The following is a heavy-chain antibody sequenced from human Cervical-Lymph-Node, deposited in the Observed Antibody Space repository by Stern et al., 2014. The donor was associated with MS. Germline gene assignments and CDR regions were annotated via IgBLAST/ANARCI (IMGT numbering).Heavy chain of an antibody. CDR1: GYTFTAYY. Sequence: QMQLVQSGTEVKKSGASVKVSCKASGYTFTAYYLHWVRQAPGQGLEWLGRINPNSGGTNYAQKFQDRVTMTRDTSISTAYMELDRLQSDDTAMYYCARGRGYSSGWVNWFDPWGQGTLVTVSS. CDR2: INPNSGGT. V-gene: IGHV1-2*06. CDR3: ARGRGYSSGWVNWFDP. J-gene: IGHJ5*02. D-gene: IGHD6-19*01.